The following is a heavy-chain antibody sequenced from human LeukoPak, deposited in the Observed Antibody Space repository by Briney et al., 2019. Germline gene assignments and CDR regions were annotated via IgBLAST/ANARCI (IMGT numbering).Heavy chain of an antibody. Sequence: GGSLRLPCAAFGFNFSSYWMHWVRQAPGKGLVWVSSITSGGSSTSYADSVKGRFTISRDNAKYTLYLQMNSLRAEDTAVYYCARESWELLGSVDYWGQGTLVTVSS. CDR2: ITSGGSST. CDR1: GFNFSSYW. D-gene: IGHD1-26*01. J-gene: IGHJ4*02. CDR3: ARESWELLGSVDY. V-gene: IGHV3-74*01.